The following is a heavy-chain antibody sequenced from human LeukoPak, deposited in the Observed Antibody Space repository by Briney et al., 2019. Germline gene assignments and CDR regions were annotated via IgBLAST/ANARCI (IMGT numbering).Heavy chain of an antibody. Sequence: SETLSLTCAVYGGSFSGYYWSWIRQPPGKGLEWIGYIYYSGSTNYNPSLKSRVTISVDTSKNQFSLKLSSVTAADTAVYYCASFYCGGDCGAFDIWGQGTMVTVSS. V-gene: IGHV4-59*08. J-gene: IGHJ3*02. CDR1: GGSFSGYY. D-gene: IGHD2-21*02. CDR2: IYYSGST. CDR3: ASFYCGGDCGAFDI.